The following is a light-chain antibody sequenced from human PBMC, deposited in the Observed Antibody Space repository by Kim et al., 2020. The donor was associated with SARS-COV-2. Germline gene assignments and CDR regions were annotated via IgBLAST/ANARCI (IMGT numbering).Light chain of an antibody. CDR1: QSVTRTD. J-gene: IGKJ1*01. Sequence: CPGAGATLFGRASQSVTRTDLAWYQQKTGQAPRLLSCGTSSRGSGVPDRVSASGSGTQLTLTISRREPEDLALYFCQKYGSSPWTFGQGTKVDIK. V-gene: IGKV3-20*01. CDR3: QKYGSSPWT. CDR2: GTS.